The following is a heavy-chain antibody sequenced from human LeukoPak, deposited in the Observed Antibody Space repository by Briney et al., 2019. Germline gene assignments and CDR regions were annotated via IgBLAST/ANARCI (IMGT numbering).Heavy chain of an antibody. J-gene: IGHJ4*02. Sequence: GGSLRLSCEGSGFTFRTYWMSWVRQAPGKGLEWVANIRQDESEKYYVDSVKGRFTISRDNAKSSLYLQMNSLRAEDTAVYYCARAVDTIPGYWGQGTLVTVSS. D-gene: IGHD3-3*01. CDR3: ARAVDTIPGY. CDR1: GFTFRTYW. CDR2: IRQDESEK. V-gene: IGHV3-7*01.